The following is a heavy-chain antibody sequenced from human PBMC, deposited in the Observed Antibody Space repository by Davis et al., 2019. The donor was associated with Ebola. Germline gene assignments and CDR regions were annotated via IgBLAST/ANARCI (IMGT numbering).Heavy chain of an antibody. D-gene: IGHD4-23*01. V-gene: IGHV3-23*01. CDR3: ARGGAVAPD. Sequence: GESLKISCVGPEFSFNNYALSWVRQAPGKGPEWVSGISRSGTSTYDADSVKGRFTVSRDNAKNTLYLQMNSLRVEDTAVYFCARGGAVAPDWGPGTLVTVPS. CDR2: ISRSGTST. CDR1: EFSFNNYA. J-gene: IGHJ4*02.